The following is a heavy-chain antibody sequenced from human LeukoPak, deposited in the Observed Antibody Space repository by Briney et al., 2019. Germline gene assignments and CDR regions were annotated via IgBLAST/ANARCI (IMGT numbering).Heavy chain of an antibody. D-gene: IGHD3-9*01. Sequence: GRSLRLSCAASGFTFSSYGMHWVRQAPGKGLEWVVVIWYDGSNKYYADSVKGRFTISRDNSKNTLYLQMNSLRAEDTAVYYCARESVVYYDILTGYSPLDYWGQGTLVTVSS. V-gene: IGHV3-33*01. CDR1: GFTFSSYG. CDR2: IWYDGSNK. CDR3: ARESVVYYDILTGYSPLDY. J-gene: IGHJ4*02.